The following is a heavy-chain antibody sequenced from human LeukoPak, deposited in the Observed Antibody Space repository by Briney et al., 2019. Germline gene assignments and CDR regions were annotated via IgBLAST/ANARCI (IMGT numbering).Heavy chain of an antibody. Sequence: TSETLSLTCTVSGGSISSYYWSWIRQPPGKGLEWIGYIYYSGSTNYNPSLKSRVTISVDTSKNKFSLKLSSVTAADTAVYYCARTGSAWYYDFWSGPNWFDPWGQGTLVTVSS. CDR1: GGSISSYY. V-gene: IGHV4-59*01. CDR3: ARTGSAWYYDFWSGPNWFDP. J-gene: IGHJ5*02. CDR2: IYYSGST. D-gene: IGHD3-3*01.